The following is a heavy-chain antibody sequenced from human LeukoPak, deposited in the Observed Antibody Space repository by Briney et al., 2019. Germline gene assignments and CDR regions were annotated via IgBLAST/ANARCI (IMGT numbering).Heavy chain of an antibody. CDR3: AKGRSGSPPPY. Sequence: GGSLRLSCAASGFTFSSYCMDWVRQTPGKGLEWVSSISSSSSYIYYADSVKGRFTIPRDNAKNSLYLQMNSLRAGDTGVYYCAKGRSGSPPPYWGQGTLVTVSS. V-gene: IGHV3-21*01. D-gene: IGHD3-10*01. CDR1: GFTFSSYC. CDR2: ISSSSSYI. J-gene: IGHJ4*02.